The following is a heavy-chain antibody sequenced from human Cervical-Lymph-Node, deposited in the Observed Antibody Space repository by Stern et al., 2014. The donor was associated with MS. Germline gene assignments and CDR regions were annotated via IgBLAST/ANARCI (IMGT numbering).Heavy chain of an antibody. CDR3: ASGRLGY. CDR1: GYKFTNYY. CDR2: INPSGDST. Sequence: VQLVQSGAEVKKPGASVKISCKAPGYKFTNYYIHWMRQAPGQAPEWMGMINPSGDSTTYAQKFQGSVTLTRDTSTSTVYMELSRLRSEDAAVYYCASGRLGYWGQGTQVTVSS. J-gene: IGHJ4*02. V-gene: IGHV1-46*01.